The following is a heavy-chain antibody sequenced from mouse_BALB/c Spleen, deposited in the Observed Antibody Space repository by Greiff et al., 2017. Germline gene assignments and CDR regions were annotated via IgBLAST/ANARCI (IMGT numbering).Heavy chain of an antibody. V-gene: IGHV14-4*02. CDR2: IDPENGDT. CDR3: NPYDYGSSWFAY. Sequence: VQLQQSGAELVRSGASVKLSCTASGFNIKDYYMHWVKQRPEQGLAWIGWIDPENGDTEYAPKFQGKATMTADTSSNTAYLQLSSLTSEDTAVYYCNPYDYGSSWFAYWGQGTLVTVSA. CDR1: GFNIKDYY. D-gene: IGHD1-1*01. J-gene: IGHJ3*01.